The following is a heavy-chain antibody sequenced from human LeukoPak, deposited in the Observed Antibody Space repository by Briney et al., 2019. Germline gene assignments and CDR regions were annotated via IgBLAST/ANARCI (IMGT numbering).Heavy chain of an antibody. V-gene: IGHV1-8*02. CDR1: GGSFSSYA. Sequence: ASVKVSCKASGGSFSSYAIKWVREATGQGLEWMGWMNPNSGNTGYAQKFQGRVTMTRNSSISTAYMELSSLRSDDTAVYYCARDKIAVAGKGFDYWGQGTLVTVSS. CDR3: ARDKIAVAGKGFDY. J-gene: IGHJ4*02. CDR2: MNPNSGNT. D-gene: IGHD6-19*01.